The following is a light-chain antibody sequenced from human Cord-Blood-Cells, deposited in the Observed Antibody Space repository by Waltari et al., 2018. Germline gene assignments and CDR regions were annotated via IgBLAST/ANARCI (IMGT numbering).Light chain of an antibody. J-gene: IGLJ2*01. Sequence: SSELTQQPSVSVSPGQTASIPCPGDKLRDQYACWSQQKPGQSPVLVIYQDSKRPSGIPERFSGSNSGNTATLTISGTQAMDEADYYCQAWDSSTVVFGGGTKLTVL. CDR1: KLRDQY. V-gene: IGLV3-1*01. CDR3: QAWDSSTVV. CDR2: QDS.